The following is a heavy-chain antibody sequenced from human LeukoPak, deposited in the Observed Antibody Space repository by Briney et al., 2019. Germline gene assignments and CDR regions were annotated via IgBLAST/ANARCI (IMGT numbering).Heavy chain of an antibody. CDR2: IYYSGST. CDR1: GGSISSYY. CDR3: ARVVHAEMDTAMAPIELYYYYMDV. D-gene: IGHD5-18*01. V-gene: IGHV4-59*01. Sequence: PSETLSLTCTVSGGSISSYYWSWIRQPPGKGLEWIGYIYYSGSTNCNPSLKSRVTISVDTSKNQFSLKLSSVTAADTAVYYCARVVHAEMDTAMAPIELYYYYMDVWGKGTTVTVSS. J-gene: IGHJ6*03.